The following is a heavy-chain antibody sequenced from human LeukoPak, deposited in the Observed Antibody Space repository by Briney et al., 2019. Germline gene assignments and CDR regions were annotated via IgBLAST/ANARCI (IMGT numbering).Heavy chain of an antibody. CDR2: ISVYNGKT. V-gene: IGHV1-18*01. J-gene: IGHJ5*02. D-gene: IGHD4-17*01. CDR3: ARAPTHDYGDYGWFDP. CDR1: GYTFSNYG. Sequence: GASVKVSCKASGYTFSNYGISWVRQAPGQGLEWMGWISVYNGKTNYAQKLQGRVTMTTDTSTSTAYMELKSLRSDDTAVYYCARAPTHDYGDYGWFDPWGQGTLVTVSS.